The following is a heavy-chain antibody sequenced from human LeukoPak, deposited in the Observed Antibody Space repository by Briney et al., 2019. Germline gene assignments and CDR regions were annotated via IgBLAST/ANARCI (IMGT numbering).Heavy chain of an antibody. D-gene: IGHD3-22*01. CDR2: IYPGDSDT. CDR1: GYSFTSYW. Sequence: GESLKISCKGSGYSFTSYWIGWVRQMPGKGLEWMGIIYPGDSDTRYSPSFQGQVTISADKSISTAYLQWSSLKASDTAMYYCARLSPPYYDSSGYQNPPDYYYYYGMDVWGQGTTVTVSS. J-gene: IGHJ6*02. CDR3: ARLSPPYYDSSGYQNPPDYYYYYGMDV. V-gene: IGHV5-51*01.